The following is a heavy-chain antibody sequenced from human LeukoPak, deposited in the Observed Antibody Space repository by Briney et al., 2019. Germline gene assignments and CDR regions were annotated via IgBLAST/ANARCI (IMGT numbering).Heavy chain of an antibody. J-gene: IGHJ3*02. CDR2: IYPGDSDT. D-gene: IGHD2-2*01. CDR3: ARASYAPYDAFDI. CDR1: GYSFTSYW. V-gene: IGHV5-51*01. Sequence: GESLKISCKGSGYSFTSYWTGWVRQMPGKGLEWMGIIYPGDSDTRYSPSFQGQVTISADKSISTAYLQWSSLKASDTAMYYCARASYAPYDAFDIWGQGTMVTVSS.